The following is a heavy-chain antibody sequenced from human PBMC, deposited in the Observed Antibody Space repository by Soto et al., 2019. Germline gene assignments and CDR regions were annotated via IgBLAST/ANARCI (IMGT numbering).Heavy chain of an antibody. CDR2: ISAYNGNT. CDR1: GYTFSNYG. D-gene: IGHD2-15*01. J-gene: IGHJ4*02. Sequence: ASVKVSCKTSGYTFSNYGINWVRQAPGQGLEWMGWISAYNGNTNFAQKLQGRVSLTTDTSATTAYMELRSLRSEDTAVYYCARVGGGSCYDYWGQGTLVTVSS. V-gene: IGHV1-18*01. CDR3: ARVGGGSCYDY.